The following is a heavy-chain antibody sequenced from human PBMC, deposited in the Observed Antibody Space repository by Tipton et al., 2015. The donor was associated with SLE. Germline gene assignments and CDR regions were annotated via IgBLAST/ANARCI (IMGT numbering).Heavy chain of an antibody. Sequence: TLSLTCAVYGGSFSGYYWSWIRQPPGKGLEWIGEIKHSGSTNYNPSLKSRVTISVDTSKNQFSLKLSSVTAADTAVYYCARDPPMREAFDIWGQGTMVTVSS. V-gene: IGHV4-34*01. CDR1: GGSFSGYY. CDR3: ARDPPMREAFDI. D-gene: IGHD3-22*01. J-gene: IGHJ3*02. CDR2: IKHSGST.